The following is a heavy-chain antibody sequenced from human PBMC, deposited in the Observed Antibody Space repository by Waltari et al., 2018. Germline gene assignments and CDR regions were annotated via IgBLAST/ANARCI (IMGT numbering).Heavy chain of an antibody. CDR3: ARGRGGSSWFFDY. CDR2: ISSGSSYK. Sequence: EVQVVESGGALVKPGGSKRLACEVPGFTFRDYMFNCVREGPGQGLEWVSSISSGSSYKQYADSVKGRFTISRDNAKNSVYLQMDSLRVEDTGVYYCARGRGGSSWFFDYWGQGALVTVSS. D-gene: IGHD6-13*01. J-gene: IGHJ4*02. CDR1: GFTFRDYM. V-gene: IGHV3-21*01.